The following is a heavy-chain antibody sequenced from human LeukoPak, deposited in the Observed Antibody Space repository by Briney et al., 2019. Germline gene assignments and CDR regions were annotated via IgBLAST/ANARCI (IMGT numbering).Heavy chain of an antibody. CDR2: IYYSGST. V-gene: IGHV4-31*03. CDR1: GVSISSGGYY. J-gene: IGHJ4*02. Sequence: SETLSLTCTVSGVSISSGGYYWSWIRQHLGKGLEWIGYIYYSGSTYYNPSLKSRVTISVDTSKNQFSLKLSSVTAADTAVYYCARATDDYGDYYFDYWGQGTLVTVSS. D-gene: IGHD4-17*01. CDR3: ARATDDYGDYYFDY.